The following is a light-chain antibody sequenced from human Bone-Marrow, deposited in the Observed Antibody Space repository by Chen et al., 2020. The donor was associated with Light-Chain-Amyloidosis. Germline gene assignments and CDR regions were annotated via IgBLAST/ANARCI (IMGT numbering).Light chain of an antibody. Sequence: QSVLTQPPSVSAAPGQKVTTPCSGSNFNIGTYYVSWYQQFPGEAPKLLIYDNNKRPSGIPDRFSGSKSGTSATLGIAGLQTGDEADYYCGTWDISLSGFYVFGTGTTVTVL. J-gene: IGLJ1*01. CDR2: DNN. CDR1: NFNIGTYY. CDR3: GTWDISLSGFYV. V-gene: IGLV1-51*01.